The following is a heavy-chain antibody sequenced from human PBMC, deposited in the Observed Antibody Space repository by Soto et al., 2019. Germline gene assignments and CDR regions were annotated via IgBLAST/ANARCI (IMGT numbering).Heavy chain of an antibody. CDR3: VGTGTTDDY. Sequence: SETLSLTCTVSGASVSSCDYYWSCIRQPPGKGLEWIGYIYNSGGSYYNPSLKGRLTISIDTSENQFSLRLNSVTAADTAIYYCVGTGTTDDYWGRGTLVTVSS. CDR2: IYNSGGS. CDR1: GASVSSCDYY. V-gene: IGHV4-30-4*01. D-gene: IGHD4-17*01. J-gene: IGHJ4*02.